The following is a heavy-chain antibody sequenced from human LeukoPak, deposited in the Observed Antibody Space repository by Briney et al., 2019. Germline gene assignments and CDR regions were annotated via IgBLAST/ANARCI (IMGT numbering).Heavy chain of an antibody. J-gene: IGHJ4*02. D-gene: IGHD3-3*02. CDR3: ARVRLADERAWAY. Sequence: ASVKVSCKASGYTFSDFYIHWVRQAPGQGLEYVGWITPKSGDTYSPQTFQGRVTMTRDASISTAYMELSSLRSDDTAVYFCARVRLADERAWAYWGQGTLVTVPS. CDR2: ITPKSGDT. V-gene: IGHV1-2*02. CDR1: GYTFSDFY.